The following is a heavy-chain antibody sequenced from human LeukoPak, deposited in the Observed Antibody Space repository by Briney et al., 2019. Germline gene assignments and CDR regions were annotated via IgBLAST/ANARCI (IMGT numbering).Heavy chain of an antibody. CDR3: ARLSNWDAEQIDY. D-gene: IGHD1-1*01. V-gene: IGHV4-38-2*02. Sequence: SETLSLTCTVSGYSISSGYYWGWIRQPPGKGLEWIGSIYHSGSTYYNPSLKSRVTISVDTSKNQFSLKLSSVTAADTAVYYCARLSNWDAEQIDYWGQGTLVTVSS. CDR1: GYSISSGYY. CDR2: IYHSGST. J-gene: IGHJ4*02.